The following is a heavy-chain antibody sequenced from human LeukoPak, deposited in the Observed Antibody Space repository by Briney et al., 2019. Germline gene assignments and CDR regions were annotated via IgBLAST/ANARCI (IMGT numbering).Heavy chain of an antibody. D-gene: IGHD3-16*01. CDR1: GFTFGDYA. J-gene: IGHJ6*03. V-gene: IGHV3-49*04. Sequence: PGGSLRLSCTASGFTFGDYAMSWVRQAPGRGLEWVGFIRSKAYGGTTEYAASVKGRFTISRDDSKSIAYLQMNSLKTEDTAVYYCTRDTWGGGYYYYYMDVWGKGTTVTISS. CDR3: TRDTWGGGYYYYYMDV. CDR2: IRSKAYGGTT.